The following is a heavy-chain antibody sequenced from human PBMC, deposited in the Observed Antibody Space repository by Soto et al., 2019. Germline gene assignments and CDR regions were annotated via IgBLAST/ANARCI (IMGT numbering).Heavy chain of an antibody. CDR2: MNPNSGNS. V-gene: IGHV1-8*01. CDR1: GYTLTSYD. CDR3: AREKWLVGYYYYYGMDV. J-gene: IGHJ6*02. D-gene: IGHD6-19*01. Sequence: GPSLKVSCKASGYTLTSYDINGVRQATGQGLEWMGWMNPNSGNSGYAQKFQGRVTMPRNTSISTAYMELSSLRSEDTAVYYCAREKWLVGYYYYYGMDVWGQGTTVTVSS.